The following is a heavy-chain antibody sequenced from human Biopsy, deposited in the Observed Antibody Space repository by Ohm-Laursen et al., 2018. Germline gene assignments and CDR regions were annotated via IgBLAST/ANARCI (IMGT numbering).Heavy chain of an antibody. V-gene: IGHV1-2*02. CDR2: INPKSGGT. D-gene: IGHD3-9*01. CDR3: AIDGNDFLTDYLKIDQ. Sequence: ASVKVSCKASGYTFTGYYLHWVRQAPGQGLEWMGWINPKSGGTHYLEKFRGRVTMTRDTSISTACMEVSSLRSDDTAVYYCAIDGNDFLTDYLKIDQWGQGTLVTVSS. J-gene: IGHJ4*02. CDR1: GYTFTGYY.